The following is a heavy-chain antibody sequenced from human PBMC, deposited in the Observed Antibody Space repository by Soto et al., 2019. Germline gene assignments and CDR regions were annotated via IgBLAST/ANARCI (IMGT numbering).Heavy chain of an antibody. CDR2: IYTSGST. CDR1: VGSISIYY. J-gene: IGHJ3*02. V-gene: IGHV4-4*07. CDR3: ARGGGYGDAFDI. D-gene: IGHD5-12*01. Sequence: PSEALSLTCTISVGSISIYYWSWIRQPAGKGLEWIGRIYTSGSTNYNPSLKSRVTMSVDTSKNQFSLKLSSVTAADTAVYYCARGGGYGDAFDIWGQGTMVTVSS.